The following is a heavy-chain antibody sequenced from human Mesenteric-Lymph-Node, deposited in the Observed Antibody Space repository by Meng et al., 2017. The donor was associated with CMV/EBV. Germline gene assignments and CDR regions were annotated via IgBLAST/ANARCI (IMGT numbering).Heavy chain of an antibody. J-gene: IGHJ3*02. CDR2: ISAYNGNT. D-gene: IGHD6-13*01. V-gene: IGHV1-18*01. Sequence: ASVMVSCKASGYTFTSYGISWLRQAPGQGLEWMGWISAYNGNTNYAQKLQGRVTMNTDTSTSTAYMERRSLRSDDTAVYYCARGIAAAGDAFDIWGQGTMVTVSS. CDR3: ARGIAAAGDAFDI. CDR1: GYTFTSYG.